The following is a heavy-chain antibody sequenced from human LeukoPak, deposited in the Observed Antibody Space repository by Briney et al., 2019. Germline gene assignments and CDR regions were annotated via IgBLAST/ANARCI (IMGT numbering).Heavy chain of an antibody. V-gene: IGHV4-4*07. CDR1: GGSFSSYY. CDR2: IYIRGTT. Sequence: SETLSLTCTVSGGSFSSYYWSWIRQPAGKGLEWIGRIYIRGTTDYNPSLKSRVTISVDTSKNQFSLKLSSVTAADTAVYYCARGLWGRAVAGTMFDYWGQGTLVTVSS. CDR3: ARGLWGRAVAGTMFDY. J-gene: IGHJ4*02. D-gene: IGHD6-19*01.